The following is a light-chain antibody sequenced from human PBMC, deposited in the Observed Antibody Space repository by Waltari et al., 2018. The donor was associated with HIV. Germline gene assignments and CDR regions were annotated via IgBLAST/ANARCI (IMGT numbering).Light chain of an antibody. Sequence: QTVVTQEPSFSVSPGGTVTLTCGLSSGSVSTSYYPSWYQQTPGQAPRTLIYSTNTRSSGVPDRFSGSILGNKAALTITGAQADDESDYYCVLYMGSGTSNWVFGGGTKLTVL. V-gene: IGLV8-61*01. J-gene: IGLJ3*02. CDR1: SGSVSTSYY. CDR3: VLYMGSGTSNWV. CDR2: STN.